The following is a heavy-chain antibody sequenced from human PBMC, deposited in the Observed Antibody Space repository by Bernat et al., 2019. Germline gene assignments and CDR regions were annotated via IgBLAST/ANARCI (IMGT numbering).Heavy chain of an antibody. V-gene: IGHV3-74*01. CDR3: ASDPSSSWFHRDNWFDP. CDR1: GFTFSSYW. D-gene: IGHD6-13*01. CDR2: INSDGSST. J-gene: IGHJ5*02. Sequence: EVQLVESGGGLVQPGGSLRLSCAASGFTFSSYWMHWVRQAPGKGLVWVSRINSDGSSTSYADSVKGRFTISRDNAKNTLYLQMNSLRAEDTAVYYCASDPSSSWFHRDNWFDPWGQGTLVTVSS.